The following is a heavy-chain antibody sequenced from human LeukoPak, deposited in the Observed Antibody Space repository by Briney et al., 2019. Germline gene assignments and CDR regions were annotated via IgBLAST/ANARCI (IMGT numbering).Heavy chain of an antibody. D-gene: IGHD6-13*01. J-gene: IGHJ3*02. CDR1: GFTFSCYA. CDR2: IAYDGSNK. V-gene: IGHV3-30-3*01. CDR3: ARENSIPAAADPADAFDI. Sequence: GGSLRLSCAGSGFTFSCYAMHWVRQAPGKGLEWVAVIAYDGSNKYYADSVKGRFTISRDNSKNTLYLQMNSLRAEDMAVYYCARENSIPAAADPADAFDIWGQGKMVTVSS.